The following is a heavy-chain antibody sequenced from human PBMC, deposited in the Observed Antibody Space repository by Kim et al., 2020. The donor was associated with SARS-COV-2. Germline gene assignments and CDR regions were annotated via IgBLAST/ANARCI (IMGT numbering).Heavy chain of an antibody. CDR2: ISGSGGST. Sequence: GGSLRLSCAASGVTFSNYAMSWVRQAPGKGLEWVSGISGSGGSTYYADSVKGRFTISRDNSKNTLYLQMNSLRAEDTAVYYCVTLGYCSSTSCLNYYYGMDVWGQGTTVTVSS. D-gene: IGHD2-2*01. J-gene: IGHJ6*02. CDR3: VTLGYCSSTSCLNYYYGMDV. CDR1: GVTFSNYA. V-gene: IGHV3-23*01.